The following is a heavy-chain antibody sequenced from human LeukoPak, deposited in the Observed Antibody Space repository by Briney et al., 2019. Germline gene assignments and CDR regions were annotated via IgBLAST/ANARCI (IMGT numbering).Heavy chain of an antibody. CDR1: GYTFTSFG. J-gene: IGHJ3*02. Sequence: GASVKVSCKASGYTFTSFGISWLRQAPGQGLEWMGWISARNGNINYAQKFQGRVTMTTDTSTSTAYMELRSLRSDDTAVYYCARDNGGAYYFDTNAYYHNDAFDIWGQGTMVTVSS. V-gene: IGHV1-18*01. CDR2: ISARNGNI. CDR3: ARDNGGAYYFDTNAYYHNDAFDI. D-gene: IGHD3-22*01.